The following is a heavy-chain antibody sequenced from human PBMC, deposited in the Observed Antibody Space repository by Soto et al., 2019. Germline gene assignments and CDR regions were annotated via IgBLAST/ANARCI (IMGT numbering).Heavy chain of an antibody. J-gene: IGHJ4*02. CDR3: ARGQEGIVATH. V-gene: IGHV4-34*01. CDR2: VKDGGST. D-gene: IGHD5-12*01. CDR1: GGSLTGYY. Sequence: QVQLQQWGAGLLTPSETLSLTCTVNGGSLTGYYWSWIRQPPGKGLEWFGEVKDGGSTNYSPSIRGRVSISADTSKNHFSLRLNSVTAAHTAVYFCARGQEGIVATHWDQGALVTVSS.